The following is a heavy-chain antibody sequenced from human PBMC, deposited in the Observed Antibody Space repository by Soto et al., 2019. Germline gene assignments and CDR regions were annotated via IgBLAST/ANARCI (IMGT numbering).Heavy chain of an antibody. V-gene: IGHV1-2*02. CDR3: ARDGYYASSGYEGSIADY. CDR1: GYTFTGYY. Sequence: ASVKVSCKASGYTFTGYYMHWVRQAPGQGLEWMGWINPNSGGTNYAQKFQGRVTMTRDTSISTAYMELSRLRSDDTAVYYCARDGYYASSGYEGSIADYWGQGTLVTVSS. J-gene: IGHJ4*02. D-gene: IGHD3-22*01. CDR2: INPNSGGT.